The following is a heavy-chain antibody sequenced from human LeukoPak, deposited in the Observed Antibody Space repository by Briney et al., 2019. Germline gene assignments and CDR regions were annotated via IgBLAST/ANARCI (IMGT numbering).Heavy chain of an antibody. Sequence: GESLKLYCKGSGYSFTSYWIAWVRPMPGKGLEWMGIIYPGDSDTRYSPSFQGQVTISADKSISTAYLRWSSLKASDTAMYYCARLDTRRFGYAYYCYYAMDMWGQGTTVTVSS. J-gene: IGHJ6*02. CDR2: IYPGDSDT. V-gene: IGHV5-51*01. CDR1: GYSFTSYW. CDR3: ARLDTRRFGYAYYCYYAMDM. D-gene: IGHD5-12*01.